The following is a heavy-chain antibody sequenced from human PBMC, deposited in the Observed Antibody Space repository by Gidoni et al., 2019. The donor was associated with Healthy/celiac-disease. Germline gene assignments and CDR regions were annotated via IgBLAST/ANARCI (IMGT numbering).Heavy chain of an antibody. V-gene: IGHV3-21*01. CDR2: IIISGSYI. CDR3: AGNQRVPIPDGWSDP. Sequence: EVQLVESGGGLVKPGGSLSLSCAASGFTFSSYGMNWVRQAPGKGLGWVSPIIISGSYISYATPGKGRFTISRDNAKNSLYLQMNSLGAEDTAVYSCAGNQRVPIPDGWSDPWGKEPWSPSPQ. CDR1: GFTFSSYG. J-gene: IGHJ5*01. D-gene: IGHD3-10*01.